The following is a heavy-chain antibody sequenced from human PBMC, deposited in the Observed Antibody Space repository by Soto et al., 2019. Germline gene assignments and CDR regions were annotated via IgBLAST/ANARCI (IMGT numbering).Heavy chain of an antibody. D-gene: IGHD1-26*01. V-gene: IGHV1-69*13. CDR2: IIPIFGTA. CDR3: ARERGGGTDYYYYGMDV. Sequence: SVKVSCKASGGTFSIYAISWVLQSPVQWLEWMGGIIPIFGTANYAQKFQGRVTITADESTSTAYMELSSLRSEDTAVYYCARERGGGTDYYYYGMDVWGQGTTVTVSS. CDR1: GGTFSIYA. J-gene: IGHJ6*02.